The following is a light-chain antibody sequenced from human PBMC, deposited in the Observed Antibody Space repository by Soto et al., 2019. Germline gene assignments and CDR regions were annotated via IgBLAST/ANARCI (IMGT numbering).Light chain of an antibody. CDR2: AAS. CDR3: QQTYTTPFT. J-gene: IGKJ3*01. Sequence: DIQMTQSPSSLSASVGDRVTITCRASQSINRYINWYQQKSGKAPKLLINAASSLQSGVPSRFSGSGSGTDFTLTISNLQPEDFVTYCSQQTYTTPFTFVPGTKVDIK. CDR1: QSINRY. V-gene: IGKV1-39*01.